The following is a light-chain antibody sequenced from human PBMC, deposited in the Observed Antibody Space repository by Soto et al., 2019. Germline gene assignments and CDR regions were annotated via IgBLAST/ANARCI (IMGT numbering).Light chain of an antibody. CDR2: DAS. V-gene: IGKV1-39*01. Sequence: DIQMTQSPSSLSASVGDRVTITCRASQYIYNYLSWYQQKPGKAPKLLIYDASSLQSGVPPRFSGSGSGTDSTLSINSLQPEDFATYYCQQSYSTPLTFGQGTRLEIK. CDR3: QQSYSTPLT. CDR1: QYIYNY. J-gene: IGKJ5*01.